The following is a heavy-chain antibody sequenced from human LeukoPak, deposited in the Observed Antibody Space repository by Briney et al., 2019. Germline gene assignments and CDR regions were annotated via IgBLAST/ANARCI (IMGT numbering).Heavy chain of an antibody. J-gene: IGHJ4*02. CDR1: GFTFSSYW. CDR3: AREGDCTNGVCYSIMLNY. D-gene: IGHD2-8*01. CDR2: IKQGGSEK. V-gene: IGHV3-7*01. Sequence: GGSLRLSCAASGFTFSSYWMSWVRQAPGKGLEWVANIKQGGSEKYYVDSVKGRFTISRDNAKNPLYLQMNSLRAEDTAVYYCAREGDCTNGVCYSIMLNYWGQGTLVTVSS.